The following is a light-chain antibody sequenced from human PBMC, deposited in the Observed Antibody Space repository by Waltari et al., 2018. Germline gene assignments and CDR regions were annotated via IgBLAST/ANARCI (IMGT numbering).Light chain of an antibody. Sequence: QSALTQAASVSGSPGQSITISCTGTSSDVGSYNIVSWYQPHPGKAPKLIIAEITKRPSGVSTRLSGSKSGNTASLTISGLQAEDEADYFCSSYGSINTWLFGGGTKLTVL. CDR1: SSDVGSYNI. CDR3: SSYGSINTWL. CDR2: EIT. J-gene: IGLJ3*02. V-gene: IGLV2-23*02.